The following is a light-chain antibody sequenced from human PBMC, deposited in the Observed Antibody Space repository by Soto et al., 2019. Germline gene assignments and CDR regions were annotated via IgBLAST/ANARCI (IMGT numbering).Light chain of an antibody. Sequence: QSVLTQPPSASGTPGQRVTIFCCGATSNFGTKSVNWYQHLPGAAPRLLIYNSDQRPSGVPDRFSGSKSGTSASLAISGLQSADEGDYFSASWDDILHGPLFGGGTKLTVL. CDR3: ASWDDILHGPL. V-gene: IGLV1-44*01. CDR2: NSD. CDR1: TSNFGTKS. J-gene: IGLJ2*01.